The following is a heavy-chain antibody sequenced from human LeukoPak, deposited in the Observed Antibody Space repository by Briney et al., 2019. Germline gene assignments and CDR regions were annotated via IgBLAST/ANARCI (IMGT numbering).Heavy chain of an antibody. D-gene: IGHD2-8*02. J-gene: IGHJ4*02. CDR1: GGSISSSSYY. Sequence: PSETLSLTCTVSGGSISSSSYYRGWIRQPPGKGLEWIGSIYYSGSTYYNPSLKSRVTISVDTSKNQFSLKLSSVTAADTAVYYCARSGLRMNFDYWGQGTLVTVSS. CDR3: ARSGLRMNFDY. CDR2: IYYSGST. V-gene: IGHV4-39*01.